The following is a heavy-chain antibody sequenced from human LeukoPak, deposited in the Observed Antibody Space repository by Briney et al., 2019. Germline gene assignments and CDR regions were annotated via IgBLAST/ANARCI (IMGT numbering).Heavy chain of an antibody. J-gene: IGHJ3*02. D-gene: IGHD2-15*01. V-gene: IGHV3-21*01. Sequence: GSLXXSXAASGFTFNTYTMNWVRQAPGKGLEWVSSITASSTAIYSADSVKGRFTISRDNAKNSLFLEMNRRRAEDTAVYYXXXXXSGGSQDDAFDIWGQGTMVTVSS. CDR1: GFTFNTYT. CDR3: XXXXSGGSQDDAFDI. CDR2: ITASSTAI.